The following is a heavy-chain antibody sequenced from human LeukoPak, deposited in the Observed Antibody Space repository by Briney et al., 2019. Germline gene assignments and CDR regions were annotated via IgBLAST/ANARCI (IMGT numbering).Heavy chain of an antibody. Sequence: SETLSLTCTVSGGSISSSSYYWGWIRQPPGKGLEWIGSIYYSGSTYYNPSLKSRVTISVDTSKNQFSLKLSSVTAADTAVYYCARDHTYYYDSSADPTDWGQGTLVTVSS. D-gene: IGHD3-22*01. CDR1: GGSISSSSYY. V-gene: IGHV4-39*07. J-gene: IGHJ4*02. CDR3: ARDHTYYYDSSADPTD. CDR2: IYYSGST.